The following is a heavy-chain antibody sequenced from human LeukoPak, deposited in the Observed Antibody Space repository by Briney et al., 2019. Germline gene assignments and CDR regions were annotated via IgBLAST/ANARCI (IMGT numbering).Heavy chain of an antibody. J-gene: IGHJ4*02. D-gene: IGHD1-26*01. CDR1: GFTFTDWY. CDR3: VKSAGRNGGN. CDR2: ISSSTSDT. V-gene: IGHV3-11*06. Sequence: GGSLRLSCAASGFTFTDWYMSWIRQAPTKALQWLSYISSSTSDTSYADSVRGRFTISRDNDKKSVYLQMNSLRAEDTAIYYCVKSAGRNGGNWGQGTLVTVSS.